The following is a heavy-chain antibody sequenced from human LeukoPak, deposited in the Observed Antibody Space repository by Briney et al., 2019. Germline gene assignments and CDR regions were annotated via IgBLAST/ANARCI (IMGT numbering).Heavy chain of an antibody. J-gene: IGHJ4*02. Sequence: GASVKVSCKASGYTFTSYAMHWVRQAPGQRLEWMGRINAGNGNTKYSQKFQGRVTITRDTSASTAYMELSSLRSEDTAVYYCAREDQYYYDSSGYFGYWGQGTLVTVSS. D-gene: IGHD3-22*01. V-gene: IGHV1-3*01. CDR3: AREDQYYYDSSGYFGY. CDR2: INAGNGNT. CDR1: GYTFTSYA.